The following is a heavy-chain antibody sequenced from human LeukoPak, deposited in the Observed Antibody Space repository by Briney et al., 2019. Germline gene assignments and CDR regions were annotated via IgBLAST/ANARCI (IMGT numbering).Heavy chain of an antibody. V-gene: IGHV3-23*01. Sequence: GGSLRLSCAASGFTFSSYAMSWVRQAPGKGLEWVSSITGVGVSTYYAESVKGRFTIARDNSKNTLYLQMNSLRAEDTAVYYCAKDRCIVAPCMDVWGQGTTVTVSS. J-gene: IGHJ6*02. CDR2: ITGVGVST. CDR3: AKDRCIVAPCMDV. D-gene: IGHD2-2*01. CDR1: GFTFSSYA.